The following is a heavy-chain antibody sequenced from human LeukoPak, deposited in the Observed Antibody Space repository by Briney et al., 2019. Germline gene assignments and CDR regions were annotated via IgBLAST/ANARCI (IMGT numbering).Heavy chain of an antibody. CDR2: ISWNSGSI. V-gene: IGHV3-9*01. J-gene: IGHJ4*02. Sequence: GRSLRLSCAASGFTFDDYAMHWVRQAPGKGLEWVSGISWNSGSIGYADSVKGRFTISRDDSKNTLYLQMNSLRAEDTAVYYCAKDLQQWLVGVGYWGQGTLVTVSS. D-gene: IGHD6-19*01. CDR3: AKDLQQWLVGVGY. CDR1: GFTFDDYA.